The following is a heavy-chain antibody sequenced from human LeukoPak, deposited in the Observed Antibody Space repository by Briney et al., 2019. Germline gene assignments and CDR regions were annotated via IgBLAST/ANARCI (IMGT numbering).Heavy chain of an antibody. D-gene: IGHD4-17*01. CDR1: GGSISSGDYY. J-gene: IGHJ5*02. CDR3: ARDYGNNWFDP. V-gene: IGHV4-31*11. CDR2: IYYSGDT. Sequence: SETLSLACAVSGGSISSGDYYWSWIRQHPGKGLEWIGYIYYSGDTYYNPSLRSRVSISVDTSKNQFSLKLSSVTAADTAMYYCARDYGNNWFDPWGQGTLVTVSA.